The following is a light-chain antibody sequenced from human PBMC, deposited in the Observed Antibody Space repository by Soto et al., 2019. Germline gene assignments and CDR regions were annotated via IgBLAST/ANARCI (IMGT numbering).Light chain of an antibody. V-gene: IGKV1-5*01. CDR3: LQYHTFRT. Sequence: DIPMTQSPSTLSASVGDRVTITCRASQSISPWLAWYQQKPGKAPKLLIFDASNLESGVPSRFSGSGSGTEFPLTISSLQPDDFASYYRLQYHTFRTFGQGTKVEVK. CDR2: DAS. CDR1: QSISPW. J-gene: IGKJ1*01.